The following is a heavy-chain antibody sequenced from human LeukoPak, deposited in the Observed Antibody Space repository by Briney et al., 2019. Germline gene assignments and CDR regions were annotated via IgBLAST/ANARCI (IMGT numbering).Heavy chain of an antibody. J-gene: IGHJ3*01. D-gene: IGHD4-17*01. Sequence: SETLSLTCVVSTESISSGYSWGWIRQPPGKGLEWIGSMYLSGTTYYNPSLKSRVTISVDKSENQFSLKVTFVTAADSAVYFCAMTDYGHYSGLEVWGQGIMVTVSS. CDR3: AMTDYGHYSGLEV. CDR1: TESISSGYS. V-gene: IGHV4-38-2*01. CDR2: MYLSGTT.